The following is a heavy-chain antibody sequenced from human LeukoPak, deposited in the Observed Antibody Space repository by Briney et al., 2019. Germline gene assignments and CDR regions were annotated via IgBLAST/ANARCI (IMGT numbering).Heavy chain of an antibody. V-gene: IGHV4-30-4*02. J-gene: IGHJ4*02. CDR2: IYYSGST. D-gene: IGHD3-9*01. CDR3: ARSGVWLLTRAN. CDR1: GGSIRSGDYY. Sequence: PSETLSLTCTVSGGSIRSGDYYWSWIRQPPGKGLEWIGYIYYSGSTYYNPSLKSRVTISVDTSKNQFSLKLSSVTAADTAVYYCARSGVWLLTRANWGQGTLVTVSS.